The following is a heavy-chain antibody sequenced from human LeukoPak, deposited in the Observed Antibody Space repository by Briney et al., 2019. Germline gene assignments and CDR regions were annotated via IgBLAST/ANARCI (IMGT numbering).Heavy chain of an antibody. Sequence: GASVKVSCKASGGTFSSYAISWVRQAPGQGLEWMGGIIPIFGTANYAQKFQGRVTITADESTSTAYMELSSLRSEDTAVYYCARERPSGDSFDYWGQGTLVTVSS. CDR2: IIPIFGTA. CDR3: ARERPSGDSFDY. D-gene: IGHD2-21*02. J-gene: IGHJ4*02. V-gene: IGHV1-69*13. CDR1: GGTFSSYA.